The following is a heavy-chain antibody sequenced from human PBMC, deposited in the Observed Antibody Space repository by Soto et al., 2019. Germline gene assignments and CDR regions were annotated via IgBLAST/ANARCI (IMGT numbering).Heavy chain of an antibody. D-gene: IGHD3-10*01. V-gene: IGHV3-30*18. J-gene: IGHJ6*02. CDR3: ANVGVRGVIIRSPHYYGMDV. Sequence: QVQLVESGGGVVQPGRSLRLSCAASGFTFSSYGMHWVRQAPGKGLEWVAVISYDGSNKYYADSVKGRFTISRDNSKNTLYLQMNSLRAEDTAVYYCANVGVRGVIIRSPHYYGMDVWGQGTTLTVSS. CDR2: ISYDGSNK. CDR1: GFTFSSYG.